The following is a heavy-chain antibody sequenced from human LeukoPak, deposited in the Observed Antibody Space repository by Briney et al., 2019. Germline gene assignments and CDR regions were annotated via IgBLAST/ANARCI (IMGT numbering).Heavy chain of an antibody. V-gene: IGHV3-43*02. Sequence: GGSLRLSCAASGFIFDDYAMHWVRQAPGKGLEWVSVISGDGGTTYYADSVKGRFTTSRDNSIQSLYLQMNSLKSEDTALYYCATPLGGYWGQGTLVAVSS. CDR3: ATPLGGY. CDR1: GFIFDDYA. D-gene: IGHD3-16*01. J-gene: IGHJ4*02. CDR2: ISGDGGTT.